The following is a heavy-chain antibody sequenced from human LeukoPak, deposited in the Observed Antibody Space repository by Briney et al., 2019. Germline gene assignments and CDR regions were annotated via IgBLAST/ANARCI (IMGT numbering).Heavy chain of an antibody. V-gene: IGHV3-49*03. CDR2: IRTKTYAEAT. D-gene: IGHD3-3*01. CDR3: SRGLRFPDV. CDR1: GYTFGDYA. Sequence: GGSLRLSCTVSGYTFGDYALTWFRQAPGKGLEWVGFIRTKTYAEATEYAASVKGRFTFSRDDSNSIAHLQMNSLKTEDTAVYYGSRGLRFPDVWGKGTTVTVSS. J-gene: IGHJ6*04.